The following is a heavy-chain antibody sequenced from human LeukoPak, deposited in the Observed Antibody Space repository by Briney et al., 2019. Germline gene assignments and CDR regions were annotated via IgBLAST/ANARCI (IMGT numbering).Heavy chain of an antibody. CDR2: ISGNARTT. D-gene: IGHD3-10*01. CDR1: GFTFSNHG. J-gene: IGHJ4*02. Sequence: GGPLRLSRAASGFTFSNHGMTWVRQAPGKGLEWVSFISGNARTTYYADSVKGRFTISRGNSENTLYLQMNSLRAEDTAVYYCAKVGSSWGFGDYWGQGTLVTVSS. V-gene: IGHV3-23*01. CDR3: AKVGSSWGFGDY.